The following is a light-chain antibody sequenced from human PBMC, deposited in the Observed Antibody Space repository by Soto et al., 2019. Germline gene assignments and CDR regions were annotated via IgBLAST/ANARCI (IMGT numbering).Light chain of an antibody. CDR1: SSDVGGYNY. CDR3: SSYTSSSTLYV. V-gene: IGLV2-14*01. J-gene: IGLJ1*01. Sequence: QSVLTQPASVSGSPGKTITISCTGTSSDVGGYNYVSWYQQHPGKAPKLMIYDVSNRPSGVSNRFSGSKSGNTASLTISGLQAEDKADYYCSSYTSSSTLYVFGTGTKVTVL. CDR2: DVS.